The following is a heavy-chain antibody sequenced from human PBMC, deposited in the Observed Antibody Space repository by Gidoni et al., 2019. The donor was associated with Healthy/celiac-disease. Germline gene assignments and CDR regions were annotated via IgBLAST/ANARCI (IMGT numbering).Heavy chain of an antibody. J-gene: IGHJ4*02. CDR2: IKQDGSEK. CDR1: GFTFSSYW. CDR3: ARETQNPYTAMGD. D-gene: IGHD5-18*01. Sequence: EVQLVESGGGLVQPGGSLRLSCAASGFTFSSYWMSWVRQAPGKGLEWVANIKQDGSEKYYVDSVKGRFTISRDNAKNSLYLQMNSLRAEDTAVYYCARETQNPYTAMGDWGQGTLVTVSS. V-gene: IGHV3-7*01.